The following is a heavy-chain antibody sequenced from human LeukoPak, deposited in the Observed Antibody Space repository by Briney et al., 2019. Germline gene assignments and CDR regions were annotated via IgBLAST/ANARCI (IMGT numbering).Heavy chain of an antibody. CDR2: LDRKEGKK. CDR1: GYSLSELS. V-gene: IGHV1-24*01. Sequence: GASVKVSCKVSGYSLSELSVHWVRQAPGKGLEWMGGLDRKEGKKSLAQKFQGRLTVTADTSTNTAYVELSRLTSDDTAVYYCATGKAEVAATRTLYYYYYMDVWGKGTTVTVSS. D-gene: IGHD2-15*01. J-gene: IGHJ6*03. CDR3: ATGKAEVAATRTLYYYYYMDV.